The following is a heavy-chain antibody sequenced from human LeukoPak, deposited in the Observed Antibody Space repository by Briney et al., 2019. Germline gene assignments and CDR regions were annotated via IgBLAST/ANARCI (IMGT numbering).Heavy chain of an antibody. CDR1: GFTFRIYW. D-gene: IGHD1-7*01. V-gene: IGHV3-7*01. CDR3: ARAPDAGTTDY. J-gene: IGHJ4*02. Sequence: GGSLRLSCEVSGFTFRIYWMSWVRQAPGKGPEWVANINQDGSEKYYVDSVKGRFTISRDNAENALYLQLNSLRADDTAVYFCARAPDAGTTDYWGQGTLVTVSS. CDR2: INQDGSEK.